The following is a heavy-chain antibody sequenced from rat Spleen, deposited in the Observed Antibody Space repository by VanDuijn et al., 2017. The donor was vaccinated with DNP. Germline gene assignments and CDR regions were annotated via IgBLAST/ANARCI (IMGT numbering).Heavy chain of an antibody. V-gene: IGHV5-22*01. Sequence: EVQLVESGGGLVQPGRSLKLSCAASGFTFSNYYMAWVRQAPAKGLEWVAYIGSDGYAPYYADSVTGRFTISRDNSKSTLYLQMNSLRSEDMATYYCVRWNSGHFDYWGQGVMVTVSS. CDR2: IGSDGYAP. J-gene: IGHJ2*01. CDR3: VRWNSGHFDY. CDR1: GFTFSNYY. D-gene: IGHD4-3*01.